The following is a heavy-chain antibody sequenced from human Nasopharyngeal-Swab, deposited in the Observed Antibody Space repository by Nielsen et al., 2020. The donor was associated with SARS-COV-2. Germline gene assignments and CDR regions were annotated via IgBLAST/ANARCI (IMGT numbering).Heavy chain of an antibody. D-gene: IGHD3-22*01. CDR1: GFKFDEYT. V-gene: IGHV3-9*01. CDR3: TRAKDTSGYDAFDI. J-gene: IGHJ3*02. Sequence: SLKISCAASGFKFDEYTMHWVRQAPGKGLEWVSGIRWNSDYIGYTDSVKGRFVISRDNAKNSLYLQMNSLRPEDTALYFCTRAKDTSGYDAFDIWGQGTVVTVSS. CDR2: IRWNSDYI.